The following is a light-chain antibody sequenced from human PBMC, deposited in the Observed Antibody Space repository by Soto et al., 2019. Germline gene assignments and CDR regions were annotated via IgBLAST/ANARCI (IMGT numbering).Light chain of an antibody. CDR2: HAS. V-gene: IGKV1-33*01. CDR3: QQCHTLPCT. Sequence: IQMTQSPPSLSASIRDRVTITCPASHDITNCLNWYQQKPGKAPKLLIHHASELQTGVPSRFSGSRSGTDFSFTITSLQPEDIGTYYCQQCHTLPCTFGPGTTVDIK. CDR1: HDITNC. J-gene: IGKJ3*01.